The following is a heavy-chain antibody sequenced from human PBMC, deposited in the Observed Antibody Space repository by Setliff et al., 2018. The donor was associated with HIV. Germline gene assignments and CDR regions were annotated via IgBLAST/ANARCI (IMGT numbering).Heavy chain of an antibody. CDR3: ARRSGGCDLFFDS. V-gene: IGHV4-39*01. D-gene: IGHD2-15*01. J-gene: IGHJ5*02. Sequence: PSETLSLTCTVSGNSTTSSDYYWGWVRQPPGKGLEWIGSIYYSGTTYHNPSLKSRVAISVHTSKNLLSLSLVSVTATDTAIYYCARRSGGCDLFFDSWGQGMLVTVSS. CDR1: GNSTTSSDYY. CDR2: IYYSGTT.